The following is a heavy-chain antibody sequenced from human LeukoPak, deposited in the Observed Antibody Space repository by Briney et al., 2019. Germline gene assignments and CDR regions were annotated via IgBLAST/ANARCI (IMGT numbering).Heavy chain of an antibody. CDR2: IKQDGSEQ. V-gene: IGHV3-7*01. Sequence: QPGGSLRLSCAASGFPLSGYWMDWVRQAPGKGMEWVANIKQDGSEQFYADSVKGRFTISRDNAKNSLYLEMKSLRAEDTAVYYCSRSLDYWGRGALVTVSS. J-gene: IGHJ4*02. CDR3: SRSLDY. CDR1: GFPLSGYW.